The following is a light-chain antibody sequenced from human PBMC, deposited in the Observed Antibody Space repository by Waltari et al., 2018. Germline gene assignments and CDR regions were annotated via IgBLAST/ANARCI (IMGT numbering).Light chain of an antibody. J-gene: IGKJ1*01. CDR1: QSVSSA. CDR2: GAS. V-gene: IGKV3-20*01. Sequence: IVLTPSPGSLSSSPGESVPLSCRASQSVSSALAWYQQKPGQAPRLLIFGASNRATGIPDRFSGSGSETDFSLTISRLEPEDFAVYYCQHYVRLPATFGRGTKVEIK. CDR3: QHYVRLPAT.